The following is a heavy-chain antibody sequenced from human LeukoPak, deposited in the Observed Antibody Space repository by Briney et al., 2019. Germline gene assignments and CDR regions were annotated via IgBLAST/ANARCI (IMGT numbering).Heavy chain of an antibody. V-gene: IGHV3-73*01. CDR3: TRHLIDF. Sequence: GGSLRLSCAASGFSFSDAAIPWVRQASGKGLEWVGRVRSRTSDYATAYAASVKGRFTISKDDSKNTAYLQMNSLRTEDTAVYYCTRHLIDFWGQGALVTVSS. J-gene: IGHJ4*02. CDR2: VRSRTSDYAT. CDR1: GFSFSDAA.